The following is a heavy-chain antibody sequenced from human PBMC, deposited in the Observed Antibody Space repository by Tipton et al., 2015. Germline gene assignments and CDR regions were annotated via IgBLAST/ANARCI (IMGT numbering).Heavy chain of an antibody. CDR3: ARVVYYDFRNNFWELGYFDS. CDR2: IDHSGDT. Sequence: TLSLTCAVSGGSVNTSNWWNWVRQPPGKGLEWIGEIDHSGDTNFNPSLRSRVTMLIDKSQNQFSLKLNSVTAADTAVYYCARVVYYDFRNNFWELGYFDSWGQGTLVTVSS. CDR1: GGSVNTSNW. J-gene: IGHJ4*02. D-gene: IGHD3/OR15-3a*01. V-gene: IGHV4-4*02.